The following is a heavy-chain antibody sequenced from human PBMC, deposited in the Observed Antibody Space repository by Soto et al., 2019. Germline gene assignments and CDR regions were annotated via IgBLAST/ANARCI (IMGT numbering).Heavy chain of an antibody. CDR2: INVAGNT. V-gene: IGHV3-13*01. J-gene: IGHJ3*02. Sequence: GGSLRLSCAASGFTVSSKYMTWVRQATGKGLQWVANINVAGNTYYPVSVEGRFTISRENAKNSVYLHINSLRAEDTAVYYCTRTADFTSAFDMWGQGTMVTVSS. CDR3: TRTADFTSAFDM. CDR1: GFTVSSKY. D-gene: IGHD2-21*02.